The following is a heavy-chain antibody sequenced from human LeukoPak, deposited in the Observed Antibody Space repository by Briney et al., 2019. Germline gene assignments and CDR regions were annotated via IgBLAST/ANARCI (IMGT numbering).Heavy chain of an antibody. CDR1: GYRFTSYW. J-gene: IGHJ4*02. V-gene: IGHV5-51*01. CDR3: GRAIGHTSAWFEF. Sequence: GDSLKISCKGFGYRFTSYWIGWVRRMPGKGLEWMGIIYPDDSDTRYSPSFQGQVTMSADKSISTAYLQWSSLKASDTAMYYCGRAIGHTSAWFEFWGQGTLVIVTA. D-gene: IGHD6-19*01. CDR2: IYPDDSDT.